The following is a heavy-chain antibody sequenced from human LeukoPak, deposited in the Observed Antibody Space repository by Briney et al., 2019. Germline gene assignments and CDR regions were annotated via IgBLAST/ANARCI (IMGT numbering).Heavy chain of an antibody. CDR1: GFSFCGYA. V-gene: IGHV3-23*01. J-gene: IGHJ4*02. D-gene: IGHD6-13*01. CDR2: LSGSGSTK. Sequence: GGSLRLSCAASGFSFCGYAMNWVRQAPGKGLEWVAGLSGSGSTKFDADSVRGRFTISRDNSQGTLFLQMNSLRVEDTAVYYCAKSYRGYTSSYYDYWGQGTLVTVST. CDR3: AKSYRGYTSSYYDY.